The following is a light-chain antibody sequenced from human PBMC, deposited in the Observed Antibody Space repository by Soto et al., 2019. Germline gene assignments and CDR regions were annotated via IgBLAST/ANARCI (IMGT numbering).Light chain of an antibody. CDR1: QTLNSN. V-gene: IGKV3-15*01. CDR2: SAS. J-gene: IGKJ3*01. CDR3: QQYNNWPPLFT. Sequence: VVTQSPATLSVSPGERVTLSCRASQTLNSNLAWYQQKPGQAPRLLLYSASTRAAGIPARFSGSGSGTDFTLTISSLQPEDFAVYYCQQYNNWPPLFTFGPGTKVDIK.